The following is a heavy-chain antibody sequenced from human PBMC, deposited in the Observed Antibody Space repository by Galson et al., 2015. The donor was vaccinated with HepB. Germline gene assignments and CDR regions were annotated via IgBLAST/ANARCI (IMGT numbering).Heavy chain of an antibody. Sequence: SLRLSCAGSGFNFGDHAMHWVRQVPGKGLEWVSAISWNSGGVGCADSVRGRFTISRDNARNSVSLQMNSLRVEDTALYYCARDIGPLTMTRGYLASWGQGTLVTITS. CDR1: GFNFGDHA. V-gene: IGHV3-9*01. CDR3: ARDIGPLTMTRGYLAS. CDR2: ISWNSGGV. D-gene: IGHD3-10*01. J-gene: IGHJ1*01.